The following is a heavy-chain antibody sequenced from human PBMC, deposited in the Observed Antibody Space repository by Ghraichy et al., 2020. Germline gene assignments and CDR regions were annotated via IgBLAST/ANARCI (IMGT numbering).Heavy chain of an antibody. J-gene: IGHJ4*02. CDR3: AKLPPRTTVTTIVDY. CDR1: GFTFSSYA. Sequence: GGSLRLSCAASGFTFSSYAMSWVRQAPGKGLEWVSGISGSGGSTYYAESVKGRFTISRDNSENTLYLQMNSLGAEDTAVYYCAKLPPRTTVTTIVDYWGQGTLVTVSS. D-gene: IGHD4-17*01. V-gene: IGHV3-23*01. CDR2: ISGSGGST.